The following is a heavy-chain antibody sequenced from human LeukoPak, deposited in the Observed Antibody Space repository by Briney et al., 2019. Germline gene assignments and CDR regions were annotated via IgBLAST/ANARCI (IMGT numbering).Heavy chain of an antibody. CDR2: IYYSGST. CDR3: AMGTGYSSSWYAY. D-gene: IGHD6-13*01. CDR1: GGSISSYY. V-gene: IGHV4-59*08. Sequence: SETLSLTCTVSGGSISSYYWSWIRQPPGKGLEWIGYIYYSGSTNYNPSLKSRVTISVDTSKNQFSLKLSSVTAADTAVYYCAMGTGYSSSWYAYWGQGTLVTVSS. J-gene: IGHJ4*02.